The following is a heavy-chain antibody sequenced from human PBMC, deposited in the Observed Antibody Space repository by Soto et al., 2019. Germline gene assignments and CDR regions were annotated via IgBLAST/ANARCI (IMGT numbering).Heavy chain of an antibody. V-gene: IGHV1-2*02. J-gene: IGHJ4*02. CDR3: ARARWELRGSFDY. Sequence: GASVKVSCKASGYTFTGYYMHWVRQAPGQGLEWMGWINPNSGGTNYAQKFQGRVTMTRDTSISTAYMELSRLRSDDTAVYYCARARWELRGSFDYWGQGTLVTVSS. D-gene: IGHD1-26*01. CDR2: INPNSGGT. CDR1: GYTFTGYY.